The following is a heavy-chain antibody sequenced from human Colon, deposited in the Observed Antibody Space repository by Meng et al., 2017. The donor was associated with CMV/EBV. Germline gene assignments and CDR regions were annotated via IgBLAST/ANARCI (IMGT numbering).Heavy chain of an antibody. CDR3: VYGGFFFNY. Sequence: GESLKISCVASGFTFSNFWMSWVRQAPGEGLEWVANIKQDGSEKNYVDSVKGRFTISRDNAKNSLYLQMNSLRAEDTAVYYYVYGGFFFNYWGQGTLVTVSS. J-gene: IGHJ4*02. D-gene: IGHD4-23*01. CDR2: IKQDGSEK. V-gene: IGHV3-7*01. CDR1: GFTFSNFW.